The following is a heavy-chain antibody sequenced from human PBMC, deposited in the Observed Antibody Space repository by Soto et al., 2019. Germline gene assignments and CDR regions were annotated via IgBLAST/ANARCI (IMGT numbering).Heavy chain of an antibody. V-gene: IGHV3-30-3*01. CDR2: ISYDGSNK. CDR1: GFTFSSYA. D-gene: IGHD3-22*01. Sequence: QVQLVESGGGVVQPGRSLRLSCAASGFTFSSYAMHWVRQAPGKGLEWGAVISYDGSNKYYADSVKGRFTISRDNSKNTLYLQMNSLRAEDTAVYYCARAAYYYDSSGHNWFDPWGQGTLVTVSS. J-gene: IGHJ5*02. CDR3: ARAAYYYDSSGHNWFDP.